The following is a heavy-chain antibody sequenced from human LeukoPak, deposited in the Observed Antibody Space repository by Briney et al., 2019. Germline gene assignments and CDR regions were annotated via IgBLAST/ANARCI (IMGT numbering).Heavy chain of an antibody. J-gene: IGHJ4*02. CDR1: GGSITSHYC. Sequence: SETLSLTCTVSGGSITSHYCWGWIRQPPGKGLEWIAIMYYSGSTYYNPSLKSRVTMSVDTSKNQFSLRLSSVTAADTAVYFCARENILGPVDYWGQGTLVIVSS. CDR2: MYYSGST. CDR3: ARENILGPVDY. V-gene: IGHV4-39*07. D-gene: IGHD3-16*01.